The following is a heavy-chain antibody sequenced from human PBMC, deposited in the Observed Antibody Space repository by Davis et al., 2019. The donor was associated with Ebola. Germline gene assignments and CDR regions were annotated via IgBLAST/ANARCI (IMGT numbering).Heavy chain of an antibody. CDR1: GGSISSNNW. CDR3: ARGNSIPAAGTGNYFDY. J-gene: IGHJ4*02. D-gene: IGHD6-13*01. V-gene: IGHV4-4*01. CDR2: IHHIGST. Sequence: MPGGSLRLSCAVSGGSISSNNWWSWVRQPPGKGLEWIGEIHHIGSTNYNPSLKSRVTISVDKSKNQFSLKLSSVTAADKAVYFCARGNSIPAAGTGNYFDYWGQGTLVTVSS.